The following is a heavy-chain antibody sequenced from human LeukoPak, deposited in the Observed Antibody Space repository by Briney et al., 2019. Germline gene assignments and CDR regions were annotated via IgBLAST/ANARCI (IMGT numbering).Heavy chain of an antibody. D-gene: IGHD4-17*01. Sequence: SETLSLTCTVSGGSISSYYWSWIRQPPGKGLEGIGYIYTSGSTNYNPSLKSRVTISVDTSKNQFSLKLSSVTAADTAVYYCARSVYGDYYYYMDVWGKGTTVTVSS. CDR2: IYTSGST. J-gene: IGHJ6*03. CDR3: ARSVYGDYYYYMDV. V-gene: IGHV4-4*09. CDR1: GGSISSYY.